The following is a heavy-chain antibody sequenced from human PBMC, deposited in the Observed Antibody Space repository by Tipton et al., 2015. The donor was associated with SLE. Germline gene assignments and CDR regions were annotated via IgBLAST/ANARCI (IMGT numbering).Heavy chain of an antibody. CDR2: IYYSGST. CDR1: DGSITNYY. J-gene: IGHJ3*02. Sequence: TLSLTCTVSDGSITNYYWSWIRQPPGKGLEWIGSIYYSGSTNYNPSLKSRVTMSMDTSNNQFSLKLRSVTAADTAVYFCARVVYSFSDAFDIWGQGTLVTVSS. D-gene: IGHD6-13*01. V-gene: IGHV4-59*01. CDR3: ARVVYSFSDAFDI.